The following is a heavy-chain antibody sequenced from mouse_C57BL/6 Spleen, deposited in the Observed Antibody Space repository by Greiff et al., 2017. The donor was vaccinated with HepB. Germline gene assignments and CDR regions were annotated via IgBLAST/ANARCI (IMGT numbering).Heavy chain of an antibody. CDR3: AREITSGFAY. D-gene: IGHD1-1*01. V-gene: IGHV1-81*01. CDR2: IYPRSGNT. J-gene: IGHJ3*01. CDR1: GYTFTSYG. Sequence: VQLQQPGAELVRPGASVKLSCKASGYTFTSYGISWVKQRTGQGLEWIGEIYPRSGNTYYNEKFKGKATLTADKSSSTAYMELRGLTSEDSAVYFYAREITSGFAYWGQGTLVTVSA.